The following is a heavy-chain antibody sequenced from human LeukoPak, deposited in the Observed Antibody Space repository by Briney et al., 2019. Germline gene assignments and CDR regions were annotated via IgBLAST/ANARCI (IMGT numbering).Heavy chain of an antibody. V-gene: IGHV4-39*07. CDR2: IYYSGST. J-gene: IGHJ4*02. D-gene: IGHD4-17*01. CDR3: ARRDYGDYVGYFDY. Sequence: SETLSLTCTVSGGSISSSSYYWGWIRQPPGKGLEWIGSIYYSGSTYYNPSLKSRVTISVDTSKNQFSLKLSSVTAADTAVYYCARRDYGDYVGYFDYWGQGTLVTVSS. CDR1: GGSISSSSYY.